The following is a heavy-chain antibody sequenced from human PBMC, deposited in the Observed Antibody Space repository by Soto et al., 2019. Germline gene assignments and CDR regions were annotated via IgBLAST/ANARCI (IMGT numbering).Heavy chain of an antibody. CDR3: ARESLGTSWFDP. CDR2: IIPIFGTA. J-gene: IGHJ5*02. V-gene: IGHV1-69*06. D-gene: IGHD1-7*01. Sequence: SVKVSCKASGGTFSSYAISWVRQAPGQGLEWMGGIIPIFGTANYAQKFQGRVTITADKSTSTAYMELSSLRSEDTAVYYCARESLGTSWFDPWGQGTLVTISS. CDR1: GGTFSSYA.